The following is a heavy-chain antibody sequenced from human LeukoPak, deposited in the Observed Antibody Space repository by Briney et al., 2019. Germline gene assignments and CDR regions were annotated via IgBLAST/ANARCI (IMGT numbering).Heavy chain of an antibody. CDR3: ARDGGWHRFDY. V-gene: IGHV3-7*03. CDR2: INEDGSQK. D-gene: IGHD6-19*01. Sequence: GGSLRLSCVESGFTFRSPWMAWLRHAPEKGLEWVANINEDGSQKYYLGSVTGRFTISRDNAKNSLYSQMNSLSAEDTAMYYCARDGGWHRFDYWGQGTLVIVSS. CDR1: GFTFRSPW. J-gene: IGHJ4*02.